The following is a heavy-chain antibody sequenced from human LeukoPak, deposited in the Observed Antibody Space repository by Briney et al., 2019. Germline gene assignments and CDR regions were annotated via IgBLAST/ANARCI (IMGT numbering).Heavy chain of an antibody. CDR2: IRNDGSNE. CDR1: GFTFTTYG. V-gene: IGHV3-30*02. Sequence: GGSLRLSCAASGFTFTTYGMHWVRQAPGKGLEWVSFIRNDGSNEYYADSVKGRFTISRDNAKNSLYLQMNSLTAEDTAVYYCARGLYYMDVWGKGTTVTVSS. CDR3: ARGLYYMDV. J-gene: IGHJ6*03.